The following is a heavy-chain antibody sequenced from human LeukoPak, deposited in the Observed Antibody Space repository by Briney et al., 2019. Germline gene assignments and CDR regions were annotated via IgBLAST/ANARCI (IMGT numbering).Heavy chain of an antibody. CDR3: ARGGRDGYNLEFDY. CDR2: ISYSGST. CDR1: GGSISSYY. J-gene: IGHJ4*02. Sequence: PSETLSLTCSVSGGSISSYYWNWIRQPPGKGLEWIGSISYSGSTNYNPSLESRVTISVDTSKNQFSLKLSSVTAADTAVYYCARGGRDGYNLEFDYWGQGTLVTVSS. V-gene: IGHV4-59*12. D-gene: IGHD5-24*01.